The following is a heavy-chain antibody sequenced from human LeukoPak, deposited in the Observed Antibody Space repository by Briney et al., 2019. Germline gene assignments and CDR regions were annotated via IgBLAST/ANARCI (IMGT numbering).Heavy chain of an antibody. CDR1: GGSISSGGYS. CDR3: ARHKTVEYCSSTSCRYYYYYYMDV. D-gene: IGHD2-2*01. V-gene: IGHV4-30-2*01. CDR2: IYHSGST. J-gene: IGHJ6*03. Sequence: SETLSLTCAVSGGSISSGGYSWSWIRQPPGKGLEWIGYIYHSGSTYYNPSLKSRVTISVDTSKNQFSLKLSSVTAADTAVYYCARHKTVEYCSSTSCRYYYYYYMDVWGKGTTVTVSS.